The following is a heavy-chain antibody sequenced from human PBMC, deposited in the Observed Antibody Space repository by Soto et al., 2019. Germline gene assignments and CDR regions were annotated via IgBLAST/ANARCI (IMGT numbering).Heavy chain of an antibody. CDR1: GGTFSTYA. CDR3: ASGIQLWLRRINNGYSG. Sequence: QVQLVQSGAEVKKPESSVKVSCKAPGGTFSTYAISWVRQAPGQGLEWMGGIIPMFGTANYAQRFQDRVTITADESTNTVYRELSSLRSEDTAVYFCASGIQLWLRRINNGYSGWGQGTVVTVSS. D-gene: IGHD5-18*01. V-gene: IGHV1-69*12. J-gene: IGHJ4*02. CDR2: IIPMFGTA.